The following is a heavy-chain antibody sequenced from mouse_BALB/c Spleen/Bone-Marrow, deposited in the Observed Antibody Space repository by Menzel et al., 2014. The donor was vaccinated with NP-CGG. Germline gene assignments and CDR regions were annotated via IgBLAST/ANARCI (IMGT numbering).Heavy chain of an antibody. CDR3: ARDYYDKGRFPY. Sequence: VQLQQSGAELVKPGASVKLSCKASGYTFTSYWMHWVKQRPGQGLEWIGEINPSNGRTNYNEKFKSRATLTVDKSSSTAYMQLNSLTSEDSAVYYCARDYYDKGRFPYCGQGTLVIVSA. J-gene: IGHJ3*01. CDR1: GYTFTSYW. V-gene: IGHV1S81*02. CDR2: INPSNGRT. D-gene: IGHD2-4*01.